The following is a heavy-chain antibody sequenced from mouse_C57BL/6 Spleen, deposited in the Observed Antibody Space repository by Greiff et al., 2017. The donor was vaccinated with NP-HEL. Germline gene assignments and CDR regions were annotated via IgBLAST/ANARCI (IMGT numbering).Heavy chain of an antibody. Sequence: EVKLQESGAELVKSGATVKLSCTASGLNIKDTYMHWLKQWPEQGLEWIGRIDPPNGNTKYDTKFQGKATITADTSSNTAYLQLSSLTTEDTATYYCARTARIKYWGQGTTLTVSS. CDR3: ARTARIKY. CDR1: GLNIKDTY. D-gene: IGHD1-2*01. J-gene: IGHJ2*01. V-gene: IGHV14-3*02. CDR2: IDPPNGNT.